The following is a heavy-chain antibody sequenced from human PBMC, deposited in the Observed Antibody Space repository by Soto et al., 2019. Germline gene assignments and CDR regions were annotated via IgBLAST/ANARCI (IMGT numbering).Heavy chain of an antibody. V-gene: IGHV3-48*03. J-gene: IGHJ5*02. CDR2: ISSSGSTI. CDR3: ARERCSSTSCYSPWFDP. D-gene: IGHD2-2*02. CDR1: GFTFSSYE. Sequence: GGSLRLSCAASGFTFSSYEMNWVRQAPGKGLEWVSYISSSGSTIYYADSGKGRFTISRDNAKNSLYLQMKSLRAEDTAVYYCARERCSSTSCYSPWFDPWGQGTLVTVSS.